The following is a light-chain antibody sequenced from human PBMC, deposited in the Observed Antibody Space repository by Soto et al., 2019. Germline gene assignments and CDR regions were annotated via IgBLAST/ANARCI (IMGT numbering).Light chain of an antibody. CDR3: RAYTSSSTLVV. V-gene: IGLV2-14*01. J-gene: IGLJ2*01. Sequence: QSVLTQPASVSGSPGQSITISCTGTSSDVGGYNYVSWYQQHPGKAPKLMIYEVSNRPSGVSNRFSGSNSGNTASLTISGLQAEDESYSSCRAYTSSSTLVVFCGGTTLTVL. CDR1: SSDVGGYNY. CDR2: EVS.